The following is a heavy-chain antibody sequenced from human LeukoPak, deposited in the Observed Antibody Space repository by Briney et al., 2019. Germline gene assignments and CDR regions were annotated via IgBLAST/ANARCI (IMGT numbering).Heavy chain of an antibody. CDR1: GFTFSSYE. CDR3: ARAEGVEMATIYYYYYYYMDV. CDR2: ISSSGSTI. J-gene: IGHJ6*03. D-gene: IGHD5-24*01. V-gene: IGHV3-48*03. Sequence: GGSLGLSCAASGFTFSSYEMNWVRQAPGKGLEWVSYISSSGSTIYYADSVKGRFTISRDNAKNSLYLQMNSLRAEDTAVYYCARAEGVEMATIYYYYYYYMDVWGKGTTVTVSS.